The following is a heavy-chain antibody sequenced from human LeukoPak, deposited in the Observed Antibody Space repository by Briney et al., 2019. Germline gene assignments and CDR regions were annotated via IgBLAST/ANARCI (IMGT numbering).Heavy chain of an antibody. Sequence: ASVKVSCKLSGSTLSDVSIDWVRQAPGEGHWYGGGSYPVDGETFHAQNFQGRLTMTEDTSIDTAYMELTRLRSEDTPVYYCVTDRARLFWYFDLWGRGTLVTVSS. CDR1: GSTLSDVS. V-gene: IGHV1-24*01. D-gene: IGHD4/OR15-4a*01. CDR2: SYPVDGET. CDR3: VTDRARLFWYFDL. J-gene: IGHJ2*01.